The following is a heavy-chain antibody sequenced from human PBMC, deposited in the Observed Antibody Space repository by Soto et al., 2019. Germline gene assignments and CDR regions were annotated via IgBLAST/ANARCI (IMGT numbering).Heavy chain of an antibody. Sequence: PGGSLRLSCAASGFTFSSYGIHWVRQAPGKGLEWVAVISYDGSNKYYADSVKGRFTISRDNSKNTLYLQMNSLRAEDTAVYYCAKVLGYNWNRGLGYWGQGTLVTVSS. CDR2: ISYDGSNK. CDR1: GFTFSSYG. CDR3: AKVLGYNWNRGLGY. D-gene: IGHD1-20*01. V-gene: IGHV3-30*18. J-gene: IGHJ4*02.